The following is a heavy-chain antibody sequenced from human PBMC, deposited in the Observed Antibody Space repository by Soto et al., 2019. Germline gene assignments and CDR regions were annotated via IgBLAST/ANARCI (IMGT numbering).Heavy chain of an antibody. CDR2: ISGSGGST. CDR3: AKGKGAWPVFFDY. CDR1: GFTFSSYA. J-gene: IGHJ4*02. V-gene: IGHV3-23*01. Sequence: GGSLRLSCAASGFTFSSYAMSWVRQAPGKGLEWVSAISGSGGSTYYADSVKGRFTISRDNSKNTPYLQMNSLRAEDTAVYYCAKGKGAWPVFFDYWGQGTLVTVSS.